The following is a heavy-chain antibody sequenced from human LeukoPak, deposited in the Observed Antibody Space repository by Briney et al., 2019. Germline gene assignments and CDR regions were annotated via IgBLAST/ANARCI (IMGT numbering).Heavy chain of an antibody. CDR3: ARGGGYCSSTSCHWYFDL. J-gene: IGHJ2*01. CDR1: GGSFSGYY. CDR2: INHSGST. Sequence: SETLSLTCAVYGGSFSGYYWSWVRQPPGKGLEWIGEINHSGSTNYNPSLKSRVTISVDTSKNQFSLKLSSVTAADTAVYYWARGGGYCSSTSCHWYFDLWGRGTLVTVSS. D-gene: IGHD2-2*01. V-gene: IGHV4-34*01.